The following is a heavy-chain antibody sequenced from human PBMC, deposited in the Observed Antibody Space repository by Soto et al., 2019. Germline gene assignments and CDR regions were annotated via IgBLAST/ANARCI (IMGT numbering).Heavy chain of an antibody. CDR3: ARDTAPLDV. CDR1: GYTFTSYA. CDR2: INAGNGNT. D-gene: IGHD4-17*01. Sequence: QVQVVQSGAEVKKTGASVKVSCKASGYTFTSYAMPWVRQAPGQSLAGMGWINAGNGNTKYSQKFQARVTITRDTSASTAYMELSSLRSEDTAVYYCARDTAPLDVWGQGTTVTVSS. J-gene: IGHJ6*02. V-gene: IGHV1-3*01.